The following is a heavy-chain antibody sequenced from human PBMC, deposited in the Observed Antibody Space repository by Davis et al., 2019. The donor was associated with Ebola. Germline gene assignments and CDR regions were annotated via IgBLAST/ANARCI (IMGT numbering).Heavy chain of an antibody. CDR3: ARAQWELTETYYYYGMDV. D-gene: IGHD1-26*01. CDR2: IIPVVGTT. J-gene: IGHJ6*02. CDR1: GGAFRSYG. Sequence: SVKVSCKASGGAFRSYGINWVRQAPGRGLEWMGRIIPVVGTTNYAQKFQGRVAITADKSTTTVYMEMSRLRSEDTAVYYCARAQWELTETYYYYGMDVWGQGTTVTVSS. V-gene: IGHV1-69*04.